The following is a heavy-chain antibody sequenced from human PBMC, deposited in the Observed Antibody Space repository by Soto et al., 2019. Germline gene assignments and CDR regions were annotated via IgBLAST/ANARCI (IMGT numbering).Heavy chain of an antibody. CDR2: IIPIFGTA. D-gene: IGHD3-16*02. J-gene: IGHJ6*02. V-gene: IGHV1-69*01. CDR1: GGTFSSYA. CDR3: AVRGGAIPYYYYYGMDV. Sequence: QVQLVQSGAEVKKPGSSVKVSCKASGGTFSSYAISWVRQAPGQGLEWTGGIIPIFGTANYAQKFQGRVTITADESKSTAYMELSRLRSEDTAVYYCAVRGGAIPYYYYYGMDVWGQGTTVTVSS.